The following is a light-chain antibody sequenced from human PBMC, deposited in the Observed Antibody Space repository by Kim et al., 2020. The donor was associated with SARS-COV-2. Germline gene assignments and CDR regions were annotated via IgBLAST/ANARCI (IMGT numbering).Light chain of an antibody. J-gene: IGKJ1*01. CDR3: QQSYSTPGT. Sequence: DIQMTQSPSSLSASVGDRVTITCRASQSISNYLNWYQQKPRKAPNLLIYAASSLQSGVPSRFSGSGSGTDFTLTISSLQPEDFATYYCQQSYSTPGTFGQGTKVDIK. CDR2: AAS. V-gene: IGKV1-39*01. CDR1: QSISNY.